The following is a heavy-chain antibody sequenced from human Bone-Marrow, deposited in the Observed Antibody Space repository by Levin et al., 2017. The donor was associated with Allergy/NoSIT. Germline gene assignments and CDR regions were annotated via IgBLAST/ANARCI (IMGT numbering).Heavy chain of an antibody. CDR3: ARAQGMATIGVDFDY. CDR1: GGTFSSYA. J-gene: IGHJ4*02. V-gene: IGHV1-69*13. Sequence: AASVKVSCKASGGTFSSYAISWVRQAPGQGLEWMGGIIPIFGTANYAQKFQGRVTITADESTSTAYMELSSLRSEDTAVYYCARAQGMATIGVDFDYWGQGTLVTVSS. D-gene: IGHD5-24*01. CDR2: IIPIFGTA.